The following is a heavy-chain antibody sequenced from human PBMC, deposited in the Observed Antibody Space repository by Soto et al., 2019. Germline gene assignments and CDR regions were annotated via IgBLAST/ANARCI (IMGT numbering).Heavy chain of an antibody. CDR3: ARNRYCSSTSCYQDRYGIDV. CDR1: GFTFSSYS. V-gene: IGHV3-48*02. Sequence: PGGSLRLSCAASGFTFSSYSMNWVRQAPGKGLEWVSYISSSSSTIYYADSVKGRFTISRDNAKNSLYLQMNSLRDEDTAVYYCARNRYCSSTSCYQDRYGIDVWGQGTTVTVSS. D-gene: IGHD2-2*01. J-gene: IGHJ6*02. CDR2: ISSSSSTI.